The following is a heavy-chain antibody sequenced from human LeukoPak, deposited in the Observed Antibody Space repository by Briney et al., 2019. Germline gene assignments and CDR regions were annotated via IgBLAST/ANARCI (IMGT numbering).Heavy chain of an antibody. CDR3: ARDRRLASADTVVDY. CDR1: GFTVSSNY. D-gene: IGHD6-13*01. Sequence: GGSLRLSCAASGFTVSSNYMSWVRQAPGEGLEWVSVIYSGGRTYYADSVKGRFTISRDNAKNSLYLQMNTLRAEDTAVYYCARDRRLASADTVVDYWGQGTLVTVSS. J-gene: IGHJ4*02. CDR2: IYSGGRT. V-gene: IGHV3-53*01.